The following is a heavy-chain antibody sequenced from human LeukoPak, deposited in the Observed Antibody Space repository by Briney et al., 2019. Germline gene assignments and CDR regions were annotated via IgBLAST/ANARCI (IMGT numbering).Heavy chain of an antibody. J-gene: IGHJ5*02. Sequence: SETLSLTCAVYGGSFSGYYWSWIRQPPGKGLEWIGEINHSGSTNYNPSLKSRVTISVDTSKNQFSLKLSSVTAADTAVYYCARAESLLDLWGQGTLVTVSS. CDR3: ARAESLLDL. V-gene: IGHV4-34*01. CDR1: GGSFSGYY. CDR2: INHSGST.